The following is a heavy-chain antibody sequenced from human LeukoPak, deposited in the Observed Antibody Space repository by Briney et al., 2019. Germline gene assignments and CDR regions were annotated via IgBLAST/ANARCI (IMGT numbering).Heavy chain of an antibody. J-gene: IGHJ5*01. CDR2: IYYTGST. Sequence: SETLSLTCTVSGGSISSYYWSWIRQPPGKGLEWIGYIYYTGSTNYNSSLESRVTISVDTSKNQFSLNLSSVTAADTAMYYCARAVLATKSEHWFDSWGQGTLVTVSS. V-gene: IGHV4-59*01. D-gene: IGHD2-8*01. CDR1: GGSISSYY. CDR3: ARAVLATKSEHWFDS.